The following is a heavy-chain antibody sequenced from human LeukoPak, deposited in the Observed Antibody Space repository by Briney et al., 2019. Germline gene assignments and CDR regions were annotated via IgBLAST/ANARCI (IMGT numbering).Heavy chain of an antibody. V-gene: IGHV1-69*04. Sequence: SVKASCKASGGTFISYAISWVRQAPGQGLEWMGRIIPIFGIANYAQKFQGRVTITADKSTSTAYMELSSLRSEDTAVYYCARDRDYYDSSGYYPGNWFDPWGQGTLVTVSS. CDR1: GGTFISYA. CDR3: ARDRDYYDSSGYYPGNWFDP. CDR2: IIPIFGIA. J-gene: IGHJ5*02. D-gene: IGHD3-22*01.